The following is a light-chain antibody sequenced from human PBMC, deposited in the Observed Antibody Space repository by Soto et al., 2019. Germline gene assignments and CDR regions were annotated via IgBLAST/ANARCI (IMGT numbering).Light chain of an antibody. CDR3: QQYNNWPPT. CDR2: DTS. Sequence: EIVMTQSPATLSVSPGERATLSCRASQSVSSDLAWYQQIPGQAPSLLVYDTSTRATGIPARFSGSGSGTEFTLTISSLQSEDFAVYYCQQYNNWPPTCGQGTKLEIK. CDR1: QSVSSD. J-gene: IGKJ2*01. V-gene: IGKV3-15*01.